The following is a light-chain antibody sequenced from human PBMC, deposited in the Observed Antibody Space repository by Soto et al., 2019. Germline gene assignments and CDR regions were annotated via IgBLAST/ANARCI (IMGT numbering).Light chain of an antibody. CDR3: QQRLDWPLT. CDR1: QNTHIY. CDR2: DAS. V-gene: IGKV3-11*01. Sequence: EIVLTQSPATLSLSPGERATLSCRASQNTHIYVARYQQKPGQAPRLLIYDASNRATGIPDRFSGSGSGTDFTLTISSLEPEDFAVYYCQQRLDWPLTFGGGTKVEIK. J-gene: IGKJ4*01.